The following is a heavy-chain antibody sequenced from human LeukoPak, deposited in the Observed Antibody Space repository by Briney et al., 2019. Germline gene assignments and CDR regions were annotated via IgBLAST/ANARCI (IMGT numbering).Heavy chain of an antibody. D-gene: IGHD5-18*01. J-gene: IGHJ6*03. CDR2: ISSSGSTI. CDR3: ARDVAGYGYPLYYYYYMDV. CDR1: GFTFSDYY. Sequence: PGGSLRLSCAASGFTFSDYYMSWIRQAPGKGLEWVSYISSSGSTIYYADSVKGRFTISRDNAKNSLYMQMNSLRAEDTAVYYCARDVAGYGYPLYYYYYMDVWGKGTTVTVSS. V-gene: IGHV3-11*01.